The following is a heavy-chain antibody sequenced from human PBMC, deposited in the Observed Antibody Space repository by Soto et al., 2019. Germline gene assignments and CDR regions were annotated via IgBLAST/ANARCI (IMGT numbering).Heavy chain of an antibody. CDR2: ISWNSKNI. J-gene: IGHJ4*02. CDR1: GFTFDDYA. Sequence: GGSLRLSCAASGFTFDDYAMHWVRQAPGKGLEWVSGISWNSKNIGYADSVKGRFTISRDNAKNSLYLRMNSLRAEDTALYFCARVGPSREVPYPFEYWGQGTLVTVSS. D-gene: IGHD1-26*01. CDR3: ARVGPSREVPYPFEY. V-gene: IGHV3-9*01.